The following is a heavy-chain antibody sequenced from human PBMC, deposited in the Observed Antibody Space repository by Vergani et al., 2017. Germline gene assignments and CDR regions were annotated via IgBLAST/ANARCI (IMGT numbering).Heavy chain of an antibody. J-gene: IGHJ4*02. CDR1: GFTFSSYV. Sequence: EVQLLESGGGLVQRGGSLSLSCVASGFTFSSYVMSWVRQAPGKGLEWVSAISGSGGSTYYADSVKGRFTISRDSSKNTLYLKMNSLRAEDTAVYYWARGKTYYYGSGSYCYFDYWGQGTLVTVSS. CDR2: ISGSGGST. D-gene: IGHD3-10*01. V-gene: IGHV3-23*01. CDR3: ARGKTYYYGSGSYCYFDY.